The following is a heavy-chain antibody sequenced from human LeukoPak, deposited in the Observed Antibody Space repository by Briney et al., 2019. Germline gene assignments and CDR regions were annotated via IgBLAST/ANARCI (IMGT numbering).Heavy chain of an antibody. D-gene: IGHD3-22*01. CDR1: GFTFSSYA. V-gene: IGHV3-23*01. CDR3: AKDKGDYDRLFDY. Sequence: GRSLRLSCAASGFTFSSYAMSWVRQAPGKGLEWVSAISGSGGSTYYADSVKGRFTISRDNSKNTLYLQMNSLRAEDTAVYYCAKDKGDYDRLFDYWGQGTLVTVSS. J-gene: IGHJ4*02. CDR2: ISGSGGST.